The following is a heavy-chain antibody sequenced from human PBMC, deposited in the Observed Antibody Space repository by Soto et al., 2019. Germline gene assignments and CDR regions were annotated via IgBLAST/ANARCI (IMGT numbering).Heavy chain of an antibody. CDR1: AFTFINAW. J-gene: IGHJ6*02. Sequence: GGSLRLSCAASAFTFINAWMTWVRQAPGKGLEWVGRIKSKTDGGTTVYAAPVKGRFTIPRDDSKTTLYLQMNSLKTEDTAVYYCTTEERYGDYLKYYYGMDAWGQGTTVTVSS. V-gene: IGHV3-15*01. D-gene: IGHD4-17*01. CDR3: TTEERYGDYLKYYYGMDA. CDR2: IKSKTDGGTT.